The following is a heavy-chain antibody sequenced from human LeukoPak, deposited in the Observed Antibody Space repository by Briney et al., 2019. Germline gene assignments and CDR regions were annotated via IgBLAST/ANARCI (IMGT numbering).Heavy chain of an antibody. Sequence: GGSLRLSCVASRFILSRYVMHWVRQTPGKGLEWLAVISSDGRNTYYTDSVKGRFTISRDNSQNTLYLQMDGLRPEDTAVYYCAREKSRDGNNEGPYYFYMDVWGKGTTVTVSS. CDR3: AREKSRDGNNEGPYYFYMDV. J-gene: IGHJ6*03. V-gene: IGHV3-30*03. CDR2: ISSDGRNT. CDR1: RFILSRYV. D-gene: IGHD5-24*01.